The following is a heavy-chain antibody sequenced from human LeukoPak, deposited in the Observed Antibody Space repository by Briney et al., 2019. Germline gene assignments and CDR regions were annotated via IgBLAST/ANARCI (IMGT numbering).Heavy chain of an antibody. CDR1: GGSIGSGSYY. CDR3: ARNPSGARGTTSTGFDY. D-gene: IGHD2-2*01. J-gene: IGHJ4*02. V-gene: IGHV2-70*11. Sequence: TLSLTCTVSGGSIGSGSYYWRWNRQPPGKALEWLARIDWDDNKYYSTSLKTRLTISKDTSKNQVVLTMTNMDPVDTATYYCARNPSGARGTTSTGFDYWGQGTLVTVSS. CDR2: IDWDDNK.